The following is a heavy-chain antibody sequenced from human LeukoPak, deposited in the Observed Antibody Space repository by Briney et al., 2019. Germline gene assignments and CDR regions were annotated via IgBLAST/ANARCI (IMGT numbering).Heavy chain of an antibody. D-gene: IGHD2/OR15-2a*01. J-gene: IGHJ3*02. CDR1: GLIFSDSP. CDR2: IRTKANNYAT. V-gene: IGHV3-73*01. Sequence: VGSLRLSCAASGLIFSDSPMHWVRQASGKGLEWVGRIRTKANNYATSYAASVQGRFTISRDDSKNMAYLQLNSLKTEDTAVYYCTRVNPSSDTYYDALDIWGQGTMVTVSS. CDR3: TRVNPSSDTYYDALDI.